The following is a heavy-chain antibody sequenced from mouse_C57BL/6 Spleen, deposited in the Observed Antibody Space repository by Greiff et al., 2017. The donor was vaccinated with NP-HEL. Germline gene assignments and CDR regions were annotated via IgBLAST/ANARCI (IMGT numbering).Heavy chain of an antibody. D-gene: IGHD4-1*01. J-gene: IGHJ2*01. CDR1: GYTFTSYW. V-gene: IGHV1-55*01. CDR3: ASLWDGYFDY. CDR2: IYPGSGST. Sequence: QVQLQQPGAELVKPGASVKMSCKASGYTFTSYWITWVKQRPGQGLEWIGDIYPGSGSTNYNEKFKSKATLTVETSSSTAYMQLSSLTSEDSAVYYCASLWDGYFDYWGQGTTLTVSS.